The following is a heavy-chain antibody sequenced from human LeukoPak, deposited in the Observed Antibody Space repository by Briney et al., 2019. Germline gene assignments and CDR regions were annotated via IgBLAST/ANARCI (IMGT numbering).Heavy chain of an antibody. CDR1: GGTFSSYA. CDR2: IIPIFGTA. J-gene: IGHJ4*02. Sequence: GASVKVSCKASGGTFSSYAISWVRQAPGQGLEWMGGIIPIFGTANYAQKFQGRVTITADKSTSTAYMELSSLRSEDTAVYYCARSECDYVWGSYRLYYFDYWGQGTLVTVSS. D-gene: IGHD3-16*02. CDR3: ARSECDYVWGSYRLYYFDY. V-gene: IGHV1-69*06.